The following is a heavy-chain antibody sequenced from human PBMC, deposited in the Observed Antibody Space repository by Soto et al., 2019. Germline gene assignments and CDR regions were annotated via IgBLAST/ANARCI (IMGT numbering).Heavy chain of an antibody. J-gene: IGHJ5*02. CDR3: ARDRRITMVRGVGGTNWFEP. Sequence: SVKACYKAPGYPLTGYDMNLVRQATGQGLEWMGWMNPNSGNTGYAQKFQGRVTMTRNTSISTAYMELSSLRSEYTAVYYCARDRRITMVRGVGGTNWFEPWGQGTLVTVSS. V-gene: IGHV1-8*01. D-gene: IGHD3-10*01. CDR2: MNPNSGNT. CDR1: GYPLTGYD.